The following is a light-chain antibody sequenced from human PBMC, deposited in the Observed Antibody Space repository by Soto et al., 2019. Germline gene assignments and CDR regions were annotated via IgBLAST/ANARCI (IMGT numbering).Light chain of an antibody. J-gene: IGLJ2*01. V-gene: IGLV1-44*01. CDR3: AAWDDSFVV. CDR2: TTN. CDR1: SSNIGSNP. Sequence: QLVLTQPPSASGTPGQRVTISCSGSSSNIGSNPVSWYHQLPGAAPKLLIYTTNQRPSGVPDRFSGSKSGTSASLAISGLQSEDEADYYCAAWDDSFVVFGGGTKVTVL.